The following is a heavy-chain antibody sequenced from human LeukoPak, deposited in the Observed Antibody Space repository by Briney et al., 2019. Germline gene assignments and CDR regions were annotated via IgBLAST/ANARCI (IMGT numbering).Heavy chain of an antibody. CDR3: ARHRRDGSPTQD. D-gene: IGHD5-24*01. V-gene: IGHV4-61*10. CDR2: IYYSGST. Sequence: PSQTLSLTCTVSGGSISSGRNYWTWIRQPAGKGLEWIGYIYYSGSTNYNPSLKSRVTISVETSKNQFSLKLSSVTAADTAVYYCARHRRDGSPTQDWGQGILVTVSS. CDR1: GGSISSGRNY. J-gene: IGHJ4*02.